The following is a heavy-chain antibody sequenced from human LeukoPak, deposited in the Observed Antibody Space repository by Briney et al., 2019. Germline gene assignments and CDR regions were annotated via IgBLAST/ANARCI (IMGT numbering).Heavy chain of an antibody. V-gene: IGHV3-48*01. D-gene: IGHD3-22*01. Sequence: PGGSLRLSCAASGFTFSSYSMNWVRQAPGKGLEWVSYISSSSSTIYYADSVKGRFTISRGNAKNSLYLQMNSLRAEDTAVYYCARDSLPVYYYDSSGYFGYWGQGTLVTVSS. CDR3: ARDSLPVYYYDSSGYFGY. J-gene: IGHJ4*02. CDR2: ISSSSSTI. CDR1: GFTFSSYS.